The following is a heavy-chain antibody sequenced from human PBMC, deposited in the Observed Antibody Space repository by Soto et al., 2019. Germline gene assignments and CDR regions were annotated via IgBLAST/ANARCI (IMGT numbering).Heavy chain of an antibody. CDR3: AKKAQWLVHFSWFDP. Sequence: GGSLRLSCAASGFTFSSYGMHWVRQAPGKGLEWVAVISYDGSNKYYADSVKGRFTISRDNSKNTLYLQMNSLRAEDTAVYYCAKKAQWLVHFSWFDPWGQGTLVTVYS. J-gene: IGHJ5*02. CDR1: GFTFSSYG. CDR2: ISYDGSNK. D-gene: IGHD6-19*01. V-gene: IGHV3-30*18.